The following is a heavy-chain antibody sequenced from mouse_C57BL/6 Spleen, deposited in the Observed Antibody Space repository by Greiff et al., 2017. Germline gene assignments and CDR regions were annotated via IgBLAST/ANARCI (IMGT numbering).Heavy chain of an antibody. J-gene: IGHJ2*01. CDR2: INPSSGYT. V-gene: IGHV1-7*01. Sequence: QVQLQQSGAELAKPGASVKLSCKASGYTFTSYWMHWVKQRPGQGLEWIGYINPSSGYTKYNQKFKDKAILTADKSSSTAYMQLSSLTYEESAVSYCARRWYDYVDGFGYWGQVTTLTFSS. CDR1: GYTFTSYW. CDR3: ARRWYDYVDGFGY. D-gene: IGHD2-4*01.